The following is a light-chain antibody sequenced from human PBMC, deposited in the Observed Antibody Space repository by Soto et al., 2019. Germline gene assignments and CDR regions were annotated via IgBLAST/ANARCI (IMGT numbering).Light chain of an antibody. CDR1: SSDVGSYNY. Sequence: QSALTQPASVSGSPGQSITISCTGTSSDVGSYNYVSWYQQEPGKAPKLMIYEVSNRPSGVSNRFSGSKSGNTASLTISGLQAEDEANYYCSSYTSISTRVFDGGTQLTVL. CDR3: SSYTSISTRV. V-gene: IGLV2-14*01. CDR2: EVS. J-gene: IGLJ3*02.